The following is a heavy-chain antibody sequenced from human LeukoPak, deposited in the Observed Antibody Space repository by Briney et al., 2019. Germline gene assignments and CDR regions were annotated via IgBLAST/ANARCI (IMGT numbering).Heavy chain of an antibody. V-gene: IGHV3-23*01. D-gene: IGHD4-17*01. CDR2: ISGSGGST. CDR3: AKDTYYGDYKDY. Sequence: GGSLRLSCAASGFTFSSYAMSWVRQAAGRGLEWVSAISGSGGSTYYADSVKGRFTISRDNSKNTLYLQMNSLRAEDTAVYYCAKDTYYGDYKDYWGQGTLVTVSS. CDR1: GFTFSSYA. J-gene: IGHJ4*02.